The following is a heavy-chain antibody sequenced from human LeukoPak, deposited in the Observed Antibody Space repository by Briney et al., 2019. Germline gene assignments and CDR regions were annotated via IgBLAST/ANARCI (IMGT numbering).Heavy chain of an antibody. CDR1: GYTFTSYD. J-gene: IGHJ4*02. D-gene: IGHD3-22*01. V-gene: IGHV1-8*01. CDR2: MNPNSGNT. CDR3: ARGGRAVYYYDSSGYYPY. Sequence: GASVKVSCKASGYTFTSYDINWVRQATGQGLEWMGWMNPNSGNTDYAQKFQGRVTMTRNTSISTAYMELSSLRSEDTAVYYCARGGRAVYYYDSSGYYPYWGQGTLVTVSS.